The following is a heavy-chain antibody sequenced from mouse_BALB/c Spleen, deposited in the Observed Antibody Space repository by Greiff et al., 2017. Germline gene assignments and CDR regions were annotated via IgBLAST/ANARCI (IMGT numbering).Heavy chain of an antibody. Sequence: DVQLQESGPGLVKPSQSLSLTCSVTGYSITSGYYWNWIRQFPGNKLEWMGYISYDGSNNYNPSLKNRISITRDTSKNQFFLKLNSVTTEDTATYYCARGWDGYWGQGTTLTVSS. J-gene: IGHJ2*01. V-gene: IGHV3-6*02. CDR2: ISYDGSN. D-gene: IGHD4-1*01. CDR1: GYSITSGYY. CDR3: ARGWDGY.